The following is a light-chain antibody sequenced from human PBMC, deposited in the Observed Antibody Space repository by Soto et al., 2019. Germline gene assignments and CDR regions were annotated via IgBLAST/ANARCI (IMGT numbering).Light chain of an antibody. Sequence: IQMTQSPSSLSASVGDRVTITCRASQGISNELGWYQQRPGKAPKVLIYGASNLQRGVPSRFSGSASGTDFTLTISSLQPEDFATYYCLQDYTYPWTFGQGTKVEMK. CDR3: LQDYTYPWT. CDR1: QGISNE. J-gene: IGKJ1*01. CDR2: GAS. V-gene: IGKV1-6*01.